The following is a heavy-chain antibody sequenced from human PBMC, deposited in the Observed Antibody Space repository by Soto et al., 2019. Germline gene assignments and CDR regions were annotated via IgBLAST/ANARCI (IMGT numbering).Heavy chain of an antibody. CDR1: GYTFTGHY. CDR2: IGPESGAT. Sequence: ASVKVSCKASGYTFTGHYIHWVRQAPEQGPEWMGEIGPESGATRYAQKFQGRVTMTRDMSITTVYMELNNLSPDDTAVYYCGRGRSGQIVVFYWGQGTPVTVSS. J-gene: IGHJ4*02. D-gene: IGHD5-12*01. V-gene: IGHV1-2*02. CDR3: GRGRSGQIVVFY.